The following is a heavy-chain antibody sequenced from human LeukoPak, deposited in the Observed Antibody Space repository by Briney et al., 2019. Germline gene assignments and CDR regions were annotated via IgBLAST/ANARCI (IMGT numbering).Heavy chain of an antibody. CDR2: IRQDGSAK. Sequence: GGSLRLSCAPSGFTFTTSWMSWVRQAPGKGLEWVANIRQDGSAKYYVDSVRGRFTISRDNAKNSLYLQMNSLRAEDTGVYYCATSSDAPANMWGQGTLVTVSS. V-gene: IGHV3-7*01. CDR3: ATSSDAPANM. CDR1: GFTFTTSW. D-gene: IGHD2-2*01. J-gene: IGHJ4*02.